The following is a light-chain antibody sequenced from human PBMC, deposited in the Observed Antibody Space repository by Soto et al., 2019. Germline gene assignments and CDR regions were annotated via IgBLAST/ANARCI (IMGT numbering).Light chain of an antibody. Sequence: DVVMTQSPLSLPVTLGQPASISCRASRSLIYTDGNTYLNWFHQRPGQSPRRLFAKVSNRDSGVPDRFSGSGSGTEFTLKISRVEAEDVGFYYCMQGTHWPYTFGQGTKLEIK. CDR2: KVS. J-gene: IGKJ2*01. V-gene: IGKV2-30*01. CDR1: RSLIYTDGNTY. CDR3: MQGTHWPYT.